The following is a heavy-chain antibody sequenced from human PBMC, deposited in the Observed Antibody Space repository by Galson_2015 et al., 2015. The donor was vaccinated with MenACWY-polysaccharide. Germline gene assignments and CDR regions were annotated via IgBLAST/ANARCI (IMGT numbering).Heavy chain of an antibody. CDR3: AKDEIVGATGFDY. J-gene: IGHJ4*02. V-gene: IGHV3-30*18. CDR2: ISYDGSNK. D-gene: IGHD1-26*01. Sequence: SLRLSCAASGFTFSSYGMHWVRQAPGKGLEWVAVISYDGSNKYYADSVKGRFTIFRDNSKNTLYLQMNSLRAEDTAVYYCAKDEIVGATGFDYWGQGTLVTVSS. CDR1: GFTFSSYG.